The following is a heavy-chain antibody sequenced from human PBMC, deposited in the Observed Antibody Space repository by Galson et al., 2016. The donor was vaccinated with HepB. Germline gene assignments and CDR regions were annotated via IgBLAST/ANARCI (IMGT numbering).Heavy chain of an antibody. J-gene: IGHJ3*02. D-gene: IGHD3-10*01. Sequence: SLRLSCAASGFGFRSYGMHWVRQAPGKGLEWVAGISYDGTNTYYADSVKGRFTISRDNSKNTLHLQMNSLRAEDTAVYYCARSGSYSYAFDIWGQGTMVTASS. CDR2: ISYDGTNT. CDR1: GFGFRSYG. CDR3: ARSGSYSYAFDI. V-gene: IGHV3-30*03.